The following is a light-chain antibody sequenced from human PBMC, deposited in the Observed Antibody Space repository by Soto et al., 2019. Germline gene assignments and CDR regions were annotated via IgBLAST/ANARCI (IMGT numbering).Light chain of an antibody. V-gene: IGLV1-44*01. CDR3: AAWDGSLNVVV. Sequence: QSVLTQPPSASGTPGQRVTISCSGSSSNIGSNTVNWYQQLPGTAPKLLIYDNNQRPSGVPDRFSGSKSGTSASLAISGLQSEDEADYYCAAWDGSLNVVVFGGGTKLIVL. J-gene: IGLJ2*01. CDR1: SSNIGSNT. CDR2: DNN.